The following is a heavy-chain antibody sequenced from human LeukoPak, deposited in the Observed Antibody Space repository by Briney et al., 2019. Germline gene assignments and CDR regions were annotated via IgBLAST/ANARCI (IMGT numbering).Heavy chain of an antibody. Sequence: GASVKVSCKASGYTFTSYYMHWVRQAPGQGLEWMGIIYPSGGSTSYAQKFQGRVTMTRDMSTSTDYMELSRLRSDDTAVYYCARDRSIAVALDYWGQGTLVTVSS. D-gene: IGHD6-19*01. J-gene: IGHJ4*02. CDR1: GYTFTSYY. V-gene: IGHV1-46*01. CDR2: IYPSGGST. CDR3: ARDRSIAVALDY.